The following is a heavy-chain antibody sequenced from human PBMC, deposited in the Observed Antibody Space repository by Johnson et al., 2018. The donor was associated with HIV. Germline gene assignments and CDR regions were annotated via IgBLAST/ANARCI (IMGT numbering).Heavy chain of an antibody. CDR1: GFTFSSYA. V-gene: IGHV3-30*04. D-gene: IGHD6-6*01. CDR2: ISYDGSNK. J-gene: IGHJ3*02. CDR3: VRVMGGYYSSSFGNAFDI. Sequence: QMQLVESGGDVVQPGRSLRLSCAASGFTFSSYAMHWVRQAPGKGLEWVAVISYDGSNKYYADSVKGRFTISRDNSKNTLYLQMNSLRAEDTAVYYCVRVMGGYYSSSFGNAFDIWGQGTMVTVSS.